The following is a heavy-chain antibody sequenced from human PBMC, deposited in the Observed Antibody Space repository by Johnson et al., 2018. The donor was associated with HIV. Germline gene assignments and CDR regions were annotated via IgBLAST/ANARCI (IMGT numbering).Heavy chain of an antibody. CDR1: GFTVSSNY. V-gene: IGHV3-30-3*01. D-gene: IGHD5-24*01. Sequence: QVQLVESGGGLVQPGGSLRLSCAASGFTVSSNYMSWVRQAPGKGLEWVAFISYDGSNKYYADSVKGRFTISRDNSKNTLYLQMNSLRAEDTAVYYCARDGPWLQSQRDAFDVWGRGTMVTVSS. CDR3: ARDGPWLQSQRDAFDV. CDR2: ISYDGSNK. J-gene: IGHJ3*01.